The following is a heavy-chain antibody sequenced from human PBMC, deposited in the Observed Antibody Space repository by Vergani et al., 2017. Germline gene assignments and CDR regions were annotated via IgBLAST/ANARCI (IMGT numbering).Heavy chain of an antibody. CDR1: GGSINSHNYY. J-gene: IGHJ4*02. V-gene: IGHV4-61*02. CDR3: ARGSCLGGSCYRPLFDY. CDR2: IHTSGST. D-gene: IGHD2-15*01. Sequence: QVQLQESGPGLVKPSQTLSVTCTVSGGSINSHNYYWSWIRQPAGKGLEWIGRIHTSGSTNYNPSHKSRDTMSEDTSKNQFSLNVTSVTAADTAVYFCARGSCLGGSCYRPLFDYWGQGILVTVSS.